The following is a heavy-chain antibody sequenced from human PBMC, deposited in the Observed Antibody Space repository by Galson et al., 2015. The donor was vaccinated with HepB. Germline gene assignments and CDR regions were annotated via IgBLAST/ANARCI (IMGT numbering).Heavy chain of an antibody. D-gene: IGHD3-3*01. CDR1: GYTFTSYG. J-gene: IGHJ4*02. CDR2: ISAYNGNT. CDR3: ARDFASYYDFWSGYPGFDY. V-gene: IGHV1-18*01. Sequence: SVKVSCKASGYTFTSYGISWVRQAPGQGLEWMGWISAYNGNTNYAQKLQGRVTMTTDTSTSTAYMELRSLRSDDTAVYYCARDFASYYDFWSGYPGFDYWGQGTLVTVSS.